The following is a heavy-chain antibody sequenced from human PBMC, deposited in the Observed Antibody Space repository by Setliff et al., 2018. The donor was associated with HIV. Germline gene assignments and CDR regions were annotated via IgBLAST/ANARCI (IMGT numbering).Heavy chain of an antibody. Sequence: ASVKVSCKASGYTFSTYSITWVRQAPGQGLEWMGWVSAYNGHTDFAQKFQGRITLTTDTSSNTAYMELSRLRSDDTAVYYCATKVYCTNGVCLDAFDIWGQGTMVTVSS. CDR2: VSAYNGHT. CDR1: GYTFSTYS. D-gene: IGHD2-8*01. J-gene: IGHJ3*02. CDR3: ATKVYCTNGVCLDAFDI. V-gene: IGHV1-18*01.